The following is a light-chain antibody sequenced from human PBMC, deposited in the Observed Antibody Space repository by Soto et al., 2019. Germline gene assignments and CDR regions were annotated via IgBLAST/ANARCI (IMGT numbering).Light chain of an antibody. CDR2: DAS. CDR1: QDIRNY. Sequence: DIQMTQSPSSLSASVGDRVTITCQASQDIRNYLNWYQQKPGKAPKLLIYDASNWETGVPSRFSGSGSGKDFTFTISSLQPEDIATYYCQQYDNLPLTFGGGTKVDIK. CDR3: QQYDNLPLT. V-gene: IGKV1-33*01. J-gene: IGKJ4*01.